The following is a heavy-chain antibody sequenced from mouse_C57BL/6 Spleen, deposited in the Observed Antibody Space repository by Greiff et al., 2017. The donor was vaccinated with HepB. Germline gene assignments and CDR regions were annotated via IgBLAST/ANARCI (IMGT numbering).Heavy chain of an antibody. Sequence: QVQLQQPGAELVRPGSSVKLSCKASGYTFTSYWMHWVKQRPIQGLEWIGNIDPSDSETHYNQKFKDKATLTVDKSSSTAYMQLSSLTSEDSAVYYCARSVNWDWDFDVWGTGTTVTVSS. J-gene: IGHJ1*03. D-gene: IGHD4-1*01. CDR1: GYTFTSYW. CDR2: IDPSDSET. V-gene: IGHV1-52*01. CDR3: ARSVNWDWDFDV.